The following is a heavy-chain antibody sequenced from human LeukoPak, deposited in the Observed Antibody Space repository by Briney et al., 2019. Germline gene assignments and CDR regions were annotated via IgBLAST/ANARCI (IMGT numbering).Heavy chain of an antibody. CDR2: ISYDGSNK. Sequence: PGGSLRLSCAASGFSFSSYAMHWVRQAPGKGLEWVAVISYDGSNKYYADSVKGRFTISRDNSKNTLYLQMNSLRAEDTAVYYCARDPGDYGGRYYYYGMDVWGQGTTVTVSS. CDR3: ARDPGDYGGRYYYYGMDV. J-gene: IGHJ6*02. CDR1: GFSFSSYA. V-gene: IGHV3-30*04. D-gene: IGHD4-23*01.